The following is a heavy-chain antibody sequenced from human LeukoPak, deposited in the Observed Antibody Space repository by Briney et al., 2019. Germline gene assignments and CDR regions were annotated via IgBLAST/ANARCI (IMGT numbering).Heavy chain of an antibody. Sequence: PGGSLRLSCAASGFTFSTYTMNWVRQAPGKGPEWVSSISSGGTYIYYADSVKGRFTISRDNAKNSLYLQMNSLRVEDTAVYYCATEQQRTYNWFDLWGQGTLVTVSS. CDR1: GFTFSTYT. CDR2: ISSGGTYI. J-gene: IGHJ5*02. CDR3: ATEQQRTYNWFDL. D-gene: IGHD1-7*01. V-gene: IGHV3-21*01.